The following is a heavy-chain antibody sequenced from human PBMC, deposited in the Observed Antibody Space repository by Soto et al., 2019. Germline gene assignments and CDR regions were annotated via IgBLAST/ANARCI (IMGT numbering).Heavy chain of an antibody. V-gene: IGHV4-30-2*01. CDR1: GGSISSGGYS. J-gene: IGHJ4*02. CDR3: ARSPPRSAFDY. CDR2: IYHSGST. Sequence: TLSLTCAVSGGSISSGGYSWSWIRQPPGKGLEWIGYIYHSGSTYYNPSLKSRVTISVDRSKNQFSLKLSSVTAADTAVYYCARSPPRSAFDYWGQGTLVTVSS.